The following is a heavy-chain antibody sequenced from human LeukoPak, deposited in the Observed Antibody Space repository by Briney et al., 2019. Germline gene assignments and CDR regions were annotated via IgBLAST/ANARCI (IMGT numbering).Heavy chain of an antibody. D-gene: IGHD3-22*01. V-gene: IGHV3-73*01. CDR1: GFTFSGSA. CDR2: IRSKANSYAT. Sequence: PGGSLKLSCAASGFTFSGSAMHWVRQASGKGLEWVGRIRSKANSYATAYAASVKGRFTISRDDSKNTAYLQMNSLKTEDTAVYYCARDRTYYYDSSGYYSPSPIDYWGQGTLVTVSS. CDR3: ARDRTYYYDSSGYYSPSPIDY. J-gene: IGHJ4*02.